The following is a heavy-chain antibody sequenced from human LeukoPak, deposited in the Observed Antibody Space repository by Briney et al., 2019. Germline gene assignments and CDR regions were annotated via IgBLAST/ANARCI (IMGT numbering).Heavy chain of an antibody. CDR1: GFTFSSYA. CDR3: AKAYWDTFGWYYFDY. CDR2: ISGSGDST. D-gene: IGHD3-16*01. V-gene: IGHV3-23*01. J-gene: IGHJ4*02. Sequence: GGSLRLSCAASGFTFSSYAMAWVRQAPGKGLEWVSGISGSGDSTYYADSVKGRFTISRDNSKNTVYLQMNRLRPEDTAVYYCAKAYWDTFGWYYFDYWGQGTLVTVSS.